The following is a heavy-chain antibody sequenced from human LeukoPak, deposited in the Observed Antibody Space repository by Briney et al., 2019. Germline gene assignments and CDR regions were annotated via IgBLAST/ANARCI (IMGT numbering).Heavy chain of an antibody. CDR2: IYPTGST. J-gene: IGHJ5*02. V-gene: IGHV4-38-2*02. D-gene: IGHD6-13*01. CDR1: GYSISSGYF. Sequence: SETLSLTCTVSGYSISSGYFWGWIRQPPGKGLEWIGNIYPTGSTYYNPSLKSRVTISVDTSKNQFSLKVSSVSAADTAVYYCARAYSSSWYWNWFDPWGQGTLVTVSS. CDR3: ARAYSSSWYWNWFDP.